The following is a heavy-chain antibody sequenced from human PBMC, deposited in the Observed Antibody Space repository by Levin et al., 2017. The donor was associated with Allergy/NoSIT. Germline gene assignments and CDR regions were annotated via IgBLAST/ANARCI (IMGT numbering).Heavy chain of an antibody. CDR1: GGSISSSSYY. CDR2: IYYSGST. D-gene: IGHD2-15*01. V-gene: IGHV4-39*01. Sequence: SQTLSLTCTVSGGSISSSSYYWGWIRQPPGKGLEWIGSIYYSGSTYYNPSLKSRVTISVDTSKNQFSLKLSSVTAADTAVYYCASRDCSGGSCYLQPFIDAFDIWGQRTMVTVSS. J-gene: IGHJ3*02. CDR3: ASRDCSGGSCYLQPFIDAFDI.